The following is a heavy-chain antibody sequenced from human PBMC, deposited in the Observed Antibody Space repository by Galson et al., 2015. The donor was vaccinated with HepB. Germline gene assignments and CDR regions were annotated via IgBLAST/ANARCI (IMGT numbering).Heavy chain of an antibody. Sequence: SLRLSCAASGFSFSTDWMDWVRQAPGKGLEWVANINQDGSEKYFVDSVKGRFTISRDNAKNSLYLQMNSPRAEDTAVYYCSRSLDYWGQGTLVTVSS. CDR2: INQDGSEK. J-gene: IGHJ4*02. V-gene: IGHV3-7*01. CDR3: SRSLDY. CDR1: GFSFSTDW.